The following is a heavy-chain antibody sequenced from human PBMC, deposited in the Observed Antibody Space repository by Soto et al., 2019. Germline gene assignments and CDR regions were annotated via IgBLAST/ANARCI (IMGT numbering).Heavy chain of an antibody. CDR3: AKDGRHGYCSSTSCSTKF. D-gene: IGHD2-2*01. J-gene: IGHJ4*02. Sequence: GGSLRLSCAASGFTFSRYWMDWFRQAPRKGLEWVATIKHSGSGKYYVDSVKGRFTISRDNAKNTVFLQMNSLRAEDTAVYYCAKDGRHGYCSSTSCSTKFWGQGTLVTVSS. CDR1: GFTFSRYW. CDR2: IKHSGSGK. V-gene: IGHV3-7*03.